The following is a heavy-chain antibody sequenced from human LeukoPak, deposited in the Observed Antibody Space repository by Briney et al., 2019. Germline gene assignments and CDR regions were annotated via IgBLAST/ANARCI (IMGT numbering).Heavy chain of an antibody. CDR1: GFTFSSYW. CDR2: IKQDGSEK. CDR3: ARKAYGLDV. J-gene: IGHJ6*04. V-gene: IGHV3-7*03. Sequence: PGGSLRLSCAPSGFTFSSYWMGWVRQAPGKGLEWVANIKQDGSEKYYVDSVKGRFTISRDNGKNSPYLQMNSLRAEDTAVYYCARKAYGLDVWGKGTTVTVSS.